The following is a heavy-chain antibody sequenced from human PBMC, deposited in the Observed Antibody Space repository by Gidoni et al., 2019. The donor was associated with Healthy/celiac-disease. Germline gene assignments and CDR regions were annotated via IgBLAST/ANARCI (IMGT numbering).Heavy chain of an antibody. V-gene: IGHV3-21*01. CDR2: ISSSSSYI. CDR3: AREGNYYYGMDV. CDR1: GFTFSSYS. Sequence: EVQLVESGGGLVKPGGSLRLSCDASGFTFSSYSMNWVRQAPGKGLEWVSSISSSSSYIYYADSVKGRFTISRDNAKNSLYLQMNSLRAEDTAVYYCAREGNYYYGMDVWGQGTTVTVSS. J-gene: IGHJ6*02.